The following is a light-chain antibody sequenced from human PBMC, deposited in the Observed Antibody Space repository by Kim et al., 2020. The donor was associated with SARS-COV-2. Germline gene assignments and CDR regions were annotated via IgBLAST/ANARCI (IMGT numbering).Light chain of an antibody. V-gene: IGLV1-51*01. Sequence: QSVLTQPPSVSAAPGQKVTISCSGSSSNIGHNYVSWYRQLPGTAPKLLIYENNKRPSGIPDRFSGSKSGTSATLGITGLQTGDEADYYCGTWDSSLSFYVFGTGTKVTVL. CDR3: GTWDSSLSFYV. CDR2: ENN. J-gene: IGLJ1*01. CDR1: SSNIGHNY.